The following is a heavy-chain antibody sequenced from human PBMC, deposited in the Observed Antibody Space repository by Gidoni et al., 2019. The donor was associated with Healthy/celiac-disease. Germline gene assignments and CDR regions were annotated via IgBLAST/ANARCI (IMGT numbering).Heavy chain of an antibody. D-gene: IGHD6-19*01. Sequence: EVQLLESGGGLVQPGGSLRLSCSASGFTFSSYAMSWVRQAPGKGLEWVSAICGSGGSTYYADSVKGRFTISRDNSKNTLYLQMNSLRAEDTAVYYCAKGRGKGLVPVDYWGQGTLVTVSS. J-gene: IGHJ4*02. CDR1: GFTFSSYA. CDR2: ICGSGGST. CDR3: AKGRGKGLVPVDY. V-gene: IGHV3-23*01.